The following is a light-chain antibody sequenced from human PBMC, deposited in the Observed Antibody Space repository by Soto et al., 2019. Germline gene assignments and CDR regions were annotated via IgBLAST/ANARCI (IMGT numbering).Light chain of an antibody. Sequence: EIVLTQSPATLSLSPGGRATLSCRASQSVSSYLAWYQQKPGQAPRLLIYDASNRATGIPARFSGSGSGTDFTLTISSLEPEDFAVYYCQHYVSPPITFGQGTRLEIK. CDR2: DAS. CDR1: QSVSSY. V-gene: IGKV3-11*01. CDR3: QHYVSPPIT. J-gene: IGKJ5*01.